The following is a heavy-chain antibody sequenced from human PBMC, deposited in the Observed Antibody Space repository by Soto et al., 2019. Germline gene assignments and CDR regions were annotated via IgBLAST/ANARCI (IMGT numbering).Heavy chain of an antibody. D-gene: IGHD3-16*01. J-gene: IGHJ6*02. V-gene: IGHV3-30*02. CDR1: GFTLSSHG. Sequence: GGSLRLSCAASGFTLSSHGMHWVRQAPGKGLEWVAGIWYDGSNKYYADSVKGRFTISRDNSKNTLYLQMNRLIAEETAVHYCAGGLAYYYGMDVWGQGTTVTVPS. CDR3: AGGLAYYYGMDV. CDR2: IWYDGSNK.